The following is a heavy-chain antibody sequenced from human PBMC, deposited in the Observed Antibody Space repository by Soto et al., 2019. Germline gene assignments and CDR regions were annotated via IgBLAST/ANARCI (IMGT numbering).Heavy chain of an antibody. CDR3: ATGGRGYSSGWSKNAFDI. J-gene: IGHJ3*02. CDR1: GYTLTELS. D-gene: IGHD6-19*01. CDR2: FDPEDGET. V-gene: IGHV1-24*01. Sequence: ASVKVSCKVSGYTLTELSMHWVRQAPGKGLEWMGGFDPEDGETIYAQKFQGRVTMTEDTSTDTAYMELSSLRSEDTAVYYCATGGRGYSSGWSKNAFDIWGQGTMVTVSS.